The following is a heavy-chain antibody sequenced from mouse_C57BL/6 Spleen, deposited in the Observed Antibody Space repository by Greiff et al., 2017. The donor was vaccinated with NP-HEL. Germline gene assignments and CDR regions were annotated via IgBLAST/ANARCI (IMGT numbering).Heavy chain of an antibody. CDR1: GYTFTSYW. J-gene: IGHJ2*01. CDR3: ATSNYDGEFDY. V-gene: IGHV1-53*01. Sequence: QVQLQQPGTELVQPGASVKLSCKASGYTFTSYWMHWVKQRPGQGLEWIGNINPSNGGTNYNEKVKSKATLTVDKSSSTAYMQLSSLTSEDSAVYYCATSNYDGEFDYWGQGTTLTVSS. D-gene: IGHD2-5*01. CDR2: INPSNGGT.